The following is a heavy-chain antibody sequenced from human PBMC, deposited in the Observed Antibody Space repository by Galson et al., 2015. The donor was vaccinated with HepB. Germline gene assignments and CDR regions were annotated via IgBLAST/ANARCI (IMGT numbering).Heavy chain of an antibody. V-gene: IGHV3-43*01. CDR3: AKVSSYCGGDCYELDY. D-gene: IGHD2-21*02. CDR1: GFTFDDYT. J-gene: IGHJ4*02. CDR2: ISWDGGST. Sequence: SLRLSCAASGFTFDDYTMHWVRQAPGKGLEWVSLISWDGGSTYYADSVKGRFTISRDNSKNSLYLQMNSLRTEDTALYYCAKVSSYCGGDCYELDYWGQGTLVTVSS.